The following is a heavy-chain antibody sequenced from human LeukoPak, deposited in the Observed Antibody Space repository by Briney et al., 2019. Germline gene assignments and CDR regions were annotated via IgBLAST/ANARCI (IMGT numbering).Heavy chain of an antibody. J-gene: IGHJ4*02. CDR1: GFTFSSYA. CDR2: ISGSGGST. CDR3: ASLSTSYFDY. Sequence: GGSLRLSCAASGFTFSSYAMSWVRQAPGKGLEWVSAISGSGGSTYYAGSVKGRFTISRDNSKNTLYLQMNSLRAEDTAVYYCASLSTSYFDYWGQGTLVTVSS. V-gene: IGHV3-23*01. D-gene: IGHD2-2*01.